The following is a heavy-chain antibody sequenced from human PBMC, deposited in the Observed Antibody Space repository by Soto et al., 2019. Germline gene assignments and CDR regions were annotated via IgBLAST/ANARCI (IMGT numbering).Heavy chain of an antibody. Sequence: QVQLVQSGAEVKKPGSSVKVSCKTSGGTFSSYAICWVRQAPGQGLEWMGGIIPIFPTANYAQKFQGRVTITADKSTSTVYMELSGLRSDDTAVYYCARVRSHFGVVISHYYHYGMNVWGQGTTVTVSS. CDR2: IIPIFPTA. CDR1: GGTFSSYA. V-gene: IGHV1-69*06. D-gene: IGHD3-3*01. J-gene: IGHJ6*02. CDR3: ARVRSHFGVVISHYYHYGMNV.